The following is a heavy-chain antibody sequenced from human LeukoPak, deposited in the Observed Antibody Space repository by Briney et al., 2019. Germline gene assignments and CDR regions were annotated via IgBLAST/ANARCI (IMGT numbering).Heavy chain of an antibody. Sequence: PGGSLRLSCAASGFPFSSYWMSWVRQTPGKGLEWVANIIQDGSEKSYVDSVKGRFTISRDNAKNSLYLQMNSLRAEDTAVYYCARDPYRDYWGQGTLVTVSS. CDR1: GFPFSSYW. D-gene: IGHD3-16*01. J-gene: IGHJ4*02. V-gene: IGHV3-7*01. CDR2: IIQDGSEK. CDR3: ARDPYRDY.